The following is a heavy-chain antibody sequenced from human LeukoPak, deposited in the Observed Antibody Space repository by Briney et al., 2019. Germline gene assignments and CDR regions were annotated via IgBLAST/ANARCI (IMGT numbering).Heavy chain of an antibody. CDR1: GGSISSTTYY. D-gene: IGHD3-10*01. Sequence: SETLSLTCTVSGGSISSTTYYWGWIRQPPGKGLEWIGSIYYSGSTYYNPSLKSRVTISVDTSKNQISLKLNSVTAADTAVYYCARVSGAGSYYGVFDYWGQGTLVTVSS. CDR2: IYYSGST. CDR3: ARVSGAGSYYGVFDY. J-gene: IGHJ4*02. V-gene: IGHV4-39*07.